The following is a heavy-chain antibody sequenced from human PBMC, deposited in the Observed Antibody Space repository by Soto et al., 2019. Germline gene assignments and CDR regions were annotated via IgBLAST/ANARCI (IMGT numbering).Heavy chain of an antibody. CDR3: ARAATYCSSTSRYLGASGWFDP. Sequence: ASVKVSCKASGYTFTSYGISWVRQAPGQGLEWMGWISAYNGNTNYAQKLQGRVTMTTDTSTSTAYMELRSLRSDDTAVYYCARAATYCSSTSRYLGASGWFDPWGQGTMVTVYS. CDR2: ISAYNGNT. V-gene: IGHV1-18*01. J-gene: IGHJ5*02. D-gene: IGHD2-2*01. CDR1: GYTFTSYG.